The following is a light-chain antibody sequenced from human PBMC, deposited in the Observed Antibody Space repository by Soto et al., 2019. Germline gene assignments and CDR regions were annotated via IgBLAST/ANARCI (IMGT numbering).Light chain of an antibody. V-gene: IGLV1-40*01. CDR1: SSNIGAGYA. J-gene: IGLJ2*01. CDR3: QSFDSSLSVVV. Sequence: QSVLTQPPSVSGAPGQRITISCTGSSSNIGAGYAVHWYQHLPGTAPKLLIFDNNNRPSSVPDRFSGSKPGTSAYLAITGLQAEDEADYYCQSFDSSLSVVVFGGGTKVTVL. CDR2: DNN.